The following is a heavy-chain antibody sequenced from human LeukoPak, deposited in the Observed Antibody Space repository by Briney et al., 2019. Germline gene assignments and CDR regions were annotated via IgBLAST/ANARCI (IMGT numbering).Heavy chain of an antibody. CDR1: GFTFSSYS. CDR3: AKVVDFWSGPSWN. V-gene: IGHV3-21*04. D-gene: IGHD3-3*01. J-gene: IGHJ4*02. Sequence: GGSLRLSCAASGFTFSSYSMNWVRQAPGKGLEWVSSISSSSSYIYYADSVKGRFTISRDNAKNSLYLQMNSLRAEDTAVYYCAKVVDFWSGPSWNWGQGTLVTVST. CDR2: ISSSSSYI.